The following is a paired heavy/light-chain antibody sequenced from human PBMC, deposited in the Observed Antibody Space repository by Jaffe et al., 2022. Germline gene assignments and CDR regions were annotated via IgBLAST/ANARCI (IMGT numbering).Light chain of an antibody. J-gene: IGKJ3*01. CDR3: MQALQTFT. CDR2: LGS. V-gene: IGKV2-28*01. Sequence: DIVMTQSPLSLPVTPGEPASISCRSSQSLLHSNGYNYLDWYLQKPGQSPQLLIYLGSNRASGVPDRFSGSGSGTDFTLKISRVEAEDVGVYYCMQALQTFTFGPGTKVDIK. CDR1: QSLLHSNGYNY.
Heavy chain of an antibody. CDR2: IIPIFGTA. Sequence: QVQLVQSGAEVKKPGSSVKVSCKASGGTFSSYAISWVRQAPGQGLEWMGGIIPIFGTANYAQKFQGRVTITADESTSTAYMELSSLRSEDTAVYYCARGYDSSGPHLDAFDIWGQGTMVTVSS. D-gene: IGHD3-22*01. CDR3: ARGYDSSGPHLDAFDI. J-gene: IGHJ3*02. CDR1: GGTFSSYA. V-gene: IGHV1-69*01.